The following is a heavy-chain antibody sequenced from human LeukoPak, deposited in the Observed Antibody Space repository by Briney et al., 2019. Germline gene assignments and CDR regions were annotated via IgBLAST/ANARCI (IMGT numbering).Heavy chain of an antibody. J-gene: IGHJ4*02. V-gene: IGHV3-30*18. D-gene: IGHD2-15*01. CDR2: ISYDGSIK. Sequence: GRSLRLSCAASEFTFDIYGMHWVRQAPGKGLEWVAVISYDGSIKYYADSLKGRFTISRDNSKNTLYLQINSLRAEDTAVYYCAKGGYCSGGSCYSEGYYFDYWGQGTLVTVSS. CDR3: AKGGYCSGGSCYSEGYYFDY. CDR1: EFTFDIYG.